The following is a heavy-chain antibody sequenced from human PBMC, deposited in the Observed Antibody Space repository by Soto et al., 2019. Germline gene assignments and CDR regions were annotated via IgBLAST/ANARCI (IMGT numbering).Heavy chain of an antibody. CDR3: ARTNWNYGPRFDY. CDR2: IIPIFGTA. J-gene: IGHJ4*02. V-gene: IGHV1-69*13. D-gene: IGHD1-7*01. Sequence: ASVKVSCKASGGTFSSYAISWVRQAPGQGLEWMGGIIPIFGTANYAQKFQGRVTITADESTSTAYMELSSLRSEDTAVYYCARTNWNYGPRFDYWGQGTLVTVSS. CDR1: GGTFSSYA.